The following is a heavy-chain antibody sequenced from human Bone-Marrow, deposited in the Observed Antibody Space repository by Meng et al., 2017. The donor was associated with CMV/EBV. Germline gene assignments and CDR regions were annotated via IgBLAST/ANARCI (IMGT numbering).Heavy chain of an antibody. J-gene: IGHJ4*02. CDR3: ATTYCGGDCYSRGLGY. V-gene: IGHV3-30*03. Sequence: GGSLRLSCAASGFTFSSYSMNWVRQAPGKGLEWVAVISYDGSNKYYADSVKGRFTIPRDNSKNTLYLQMNSLRAEDTAVYYCATTYCGGDCYSRGLGYWGQGTRVTGSS. CDR1: GFTFSSYS. CDR2: ISYDGSNK. D-gene: IGHD2-21*01.